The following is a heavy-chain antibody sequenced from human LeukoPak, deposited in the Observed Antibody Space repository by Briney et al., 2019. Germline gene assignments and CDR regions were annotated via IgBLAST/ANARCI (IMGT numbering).Heavy chain of an antibody. CDR2: IYTSGST. V-gene: IGHV4-4*07. CDR3: ARDPYVFAFDI. CDR1: GGSISSYY. Sequence: PSETLSLTCTVSGGSISSYYWSWIRQPAGKGLEWIGRIYTSGSTNYNPSLKSRVTKSVDTSKHQFSLKLSSVTAADTAVYYCARDPYVFAFDIWAQGTMVTVSS. J-gene: IGHJ3*02. D-gene: IGHD3-16*01.